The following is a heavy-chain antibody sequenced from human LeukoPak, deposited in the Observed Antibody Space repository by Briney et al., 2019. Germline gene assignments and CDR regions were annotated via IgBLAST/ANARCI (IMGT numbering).Heavy chain of an antibody. V-gene: IGHV3-30*02. Sequence: PGGSLRLSCAASGFTFSSYGMHWVRQAPGKGLEWVAFIRYDGSNKYYADSVKGRFTISRDNSKNTLYLQMNSLRAEDTAVYYCAKDPHIRGGPYYFDYWGQGTLVTVSS. CDR3: AKDPHIRGGPYYFDY. CDR2: IRYDGSNK. D-gene: IGHD2-21*01. CDR1: GFTFSSYG. J-gene: IGHJ4*02.